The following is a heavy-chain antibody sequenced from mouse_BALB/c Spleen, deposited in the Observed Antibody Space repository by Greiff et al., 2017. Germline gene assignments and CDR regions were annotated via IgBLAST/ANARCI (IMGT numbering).Heavy chain of an antibody. CDR2: ISNGGGST. CDR1: GFTFSSYT. CDR3: ARHNPSFDY. Sequence: EVQRVESGGGLVQPGGSLKLSCAASGFTFSSYTMSWVRQTPEKRLEWVAYISNGGGSTYYPDTVKGRFTISRDNAKNTLYLQMSSLKSEDTAMYYCARHNPSFDYWGQGTTLTVSS. J-gene: IGHJ2*01. V-gene: IGHV5-12-2*01.